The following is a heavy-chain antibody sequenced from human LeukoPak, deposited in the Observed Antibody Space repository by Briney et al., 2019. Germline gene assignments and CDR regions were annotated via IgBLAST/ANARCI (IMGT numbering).Heavy chain of an antibody. V-gene: IGHV3-23*01. CDR2: ISGSGGVT. Sequence: GGSLRLSCEASGFTFSNYGRSWVRQALGKGLEWVSCISGSGGVTLYADSVKGRFTISRDNSKDTVFLQMNSLRSEDTAVYYCAKGMVPLQTTYFDCWGQGTLVTVSS. CDR3: AKGMVPLQTTYFDC. CDR1: GFTFSNYG. J-gene: IGHJ4*02. D-gene: IGHD1-1*01.